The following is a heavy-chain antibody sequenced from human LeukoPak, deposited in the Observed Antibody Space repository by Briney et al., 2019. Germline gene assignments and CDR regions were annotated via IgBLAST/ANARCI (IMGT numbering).Heavy chain of an antibody. Sequence: SETLSLTCTVSGGSISSNYWSWIRQPPGKGLEWIGYIYYSGSTNYNPSLKSRVTISADTSKNQLSLKLSSVTAVDTAVYYCARDQARAFDIWGQGTMVTVSS. V-gene: IGHV4-59*01. CDR2: IYYSGST. CDR3: ARDQARAFDI. J-gene: IGHJ3*02. CDR1: GGSISSNY.